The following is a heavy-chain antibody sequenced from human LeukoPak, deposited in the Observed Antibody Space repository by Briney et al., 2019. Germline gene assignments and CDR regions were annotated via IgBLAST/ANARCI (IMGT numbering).Heavy chain of an antibody. V-gene: IGHV4-59*08. D-gene: IGHD4-17*01. Sequence: PSETLSLTCTVSGGSISSYYWSWIRQPPGKGLEWIGYVYYSGTTNYNPSLESRVTISVDTSTNQFSLKLSSVTAADTAVYYCARHESYGDYANDAFDIWGQGTMVTVSS. CDR1: GGSISSYY. J-gene: IGHJ3*02. CDR2: VYYSGTT. CDR3: ARHESYGDYANDAFDI.